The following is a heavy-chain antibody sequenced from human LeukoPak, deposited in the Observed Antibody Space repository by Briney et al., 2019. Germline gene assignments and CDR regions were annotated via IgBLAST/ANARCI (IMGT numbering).Heavy chain of an antibody. CDR1: GFTVSSSY. V-gene: IGHV3-53*01. CDR2: IYSGGST. Sequence: GGSLRLSCAASGFTVSSSYMSWVRQAPGKGLEWVSVIYSGGSTYHADSVKGRFTISRDNSKNMLYLQMNSLRAEDTAVYYCARALGYSYGDESYFDYFDYWGQGALVTVSS. D-gene: IGHD5-18*01. J-gene: IGHJ4*02. CDR3: ARALGYSYGDESYFDYFDY.